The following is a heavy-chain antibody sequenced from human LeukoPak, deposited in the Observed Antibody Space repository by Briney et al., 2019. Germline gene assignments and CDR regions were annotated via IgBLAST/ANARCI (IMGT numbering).Heavy chain of an antibody. J-gene: IGHJ6*03. V-gene: IGHV1-8*01. Sequence: GASVKVSCKASGYTFTSYDINWVRQATGQGLEWMGWMNPNSGNTGYAQKFQGRVTMTRNTSISTAYMELSSLRSEDTAAYYCARAITYYDILTGYPIGDYYMDVWGKGTTVTVSS. D-gene: IGHD3-9*01. CDR3: ARAITYYDILTGYPIGDYYMDV. CDR1: GYTFTSYD. CDR2: MNPNSGNT.